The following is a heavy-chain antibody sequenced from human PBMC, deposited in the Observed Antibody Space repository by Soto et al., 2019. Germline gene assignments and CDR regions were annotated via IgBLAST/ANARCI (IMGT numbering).Heavy chain of an antibody. D-gene: IGHD5-12*01. CDR1: GFTFSTYW. Sequence: PGGSLRLSCVGPGFTFSTYWMTWVRQAPGKGLEWVANIKQDGSEKHYVDSVKGRFTISRDNPKNSLYLQMNSLRAEDTAVYYCASQRRDGYFGDYWGQGTLVTVSS. CDR2: IKQDGSEK. V-gene: IGHV3-7*01. CDR3: ASQRRDGYFGDY. J-gene: IGHJ4*02.